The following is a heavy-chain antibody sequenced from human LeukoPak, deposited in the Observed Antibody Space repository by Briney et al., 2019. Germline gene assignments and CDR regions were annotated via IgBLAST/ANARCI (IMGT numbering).Heavy chain of an antibody. J-gene: IGHJ4*02. CDR1: GFTFSSYA. CDR2: ISGSGGST. V-gene: IGHV3-23*01. Sequence: GGSLRLSCAASGFTFSSYAMSWVRQAPGKGLEWVLAISGSGGSTYNADSVKGRFTISRDNSKNTLYLQMNSLRAEDTAVYYCAKDPSQGFWSGYWWGYFDYWGQGTLVTVSS. CDR3: AKDPSQGFWSGYWWGYFDY. D-gene: IGHD3-3*01.